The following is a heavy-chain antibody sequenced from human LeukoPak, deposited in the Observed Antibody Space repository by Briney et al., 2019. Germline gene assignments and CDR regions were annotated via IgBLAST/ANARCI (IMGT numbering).Heavy chain of an antibody. Sequence: GGSLRLSCAASGFTVSSNYMSWVRQAPGKGLEWVSVIYSGGSTYYADSVKGRFTISRDNSKNTLYLQMNSLRAEDTAVYYCAREPFLQSGSTEYYFDYWGQGTLVTVSS. V-gene: IGHV3-53*01. CDR1: GFTVSSNY. J-gene: IGHJ4*02. CDR2: IYSGGST. CDR3: AREPFLQSGSTEYYFDY. D-gene: IGHD3-10*01.